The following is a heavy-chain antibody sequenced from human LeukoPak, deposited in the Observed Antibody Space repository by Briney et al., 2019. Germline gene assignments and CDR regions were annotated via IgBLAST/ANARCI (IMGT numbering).Heavy chain of an antibody. CDR3: ARGGDTAMDY. CDR2: IYYSGST. J-gene: IGHJ4*02. V-gene: IGHV4-59*08. CDR1: GGSLSSYN. Sequence: PSETLSLTCTVSGGSLSSYNWSWIWHSPGKRLECVGYIYYSGSTNYNPSLKSRVAISVDTSKNQFSLKLSSVTAADTAVYYCARGGDTAMDYWGQGTLVTVSS. D-gene: IGHD5-18*01.